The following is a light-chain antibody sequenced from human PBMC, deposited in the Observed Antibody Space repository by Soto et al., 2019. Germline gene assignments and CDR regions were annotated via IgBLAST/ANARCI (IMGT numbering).Light chain of an antibody. CDR3: QQYNRYRA. CDR2: EAS. CDR1: QSINKW. Sequence: DIQMTQSPSTLSASVENIDTNNCRASQSINKWLAWYQHKPGKAPALLIYEASSLESGVPSRFSGSGFGTEFTLTISSLQPDDFATYYCQQYNRYRAFGQGTKVDIK. V-gene: IGKV1-5*03. J-gene: IGKJ1*01.